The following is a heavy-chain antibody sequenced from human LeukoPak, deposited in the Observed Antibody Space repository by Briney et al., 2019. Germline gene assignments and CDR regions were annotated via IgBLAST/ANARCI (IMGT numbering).Heavy chain of an antibody. Sequence: ETLSLTCTVSGGSVSIVGYYWSWIRQPPGKGLEYIGYIYYSGSTNYNPSPKSRVTMSVDTSKNQFSLKLSSVSAADTAVYYCAREVDGGGYFDYWGQGTLVTVSS. CDR3: AREVDGGGYFDY. V-gene: IGHV4-61*08. D-gene: IGHD3-16*01. J-gene: IGHJ4*02. CDR1: GGSVSIVGYY. CDR2: IYYSGST.